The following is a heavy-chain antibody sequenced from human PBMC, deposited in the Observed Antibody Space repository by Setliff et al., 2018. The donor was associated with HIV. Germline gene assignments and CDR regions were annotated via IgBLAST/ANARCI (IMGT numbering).Heavy chain of an antibody. CDR3: ARDRASSGYYARFDH. D-gene: IGHD3-22*01. CDR2: ISYDSRFI. J-gene: IGHJ4*02. Sequence: PGGSLRLSCAASGFTFSNYNMKWVRQAPGKGLEWVSSISYDSRFIYHADSMKGRFTISRDNAKKLVYLQMNSLRAEDTAIYYCARDRASSGYYARFDHWGQGTLVTVSS. V-gene: IGHV3-21*01. CDR1: GFTFSNYN.